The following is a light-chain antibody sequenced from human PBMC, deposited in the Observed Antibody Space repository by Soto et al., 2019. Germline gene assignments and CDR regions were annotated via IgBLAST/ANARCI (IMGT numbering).Light chain of an antibody. CDR2: EVR. CDR3: SSYTFKTPVI. Sequence: QSVLTQPASVSGSPGQSISISCTGTSSSYVSWYQHHPGKAPKLIIYEVRNRPSGVSTRFSASKSDNTASLTISGLQAEDEAHYYCSSYTFKTPVIFGGGTKLT. J-gene: IGLJ2*01. CDR1: SSSY. V-gene: IGLV2-14*01.